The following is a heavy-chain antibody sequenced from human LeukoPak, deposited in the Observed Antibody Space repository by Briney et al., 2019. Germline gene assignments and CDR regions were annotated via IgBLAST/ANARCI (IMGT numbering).Heavy chain of an antibody. V-gene: IGHV3-23*03. CDR2: INNIGDKT. D-gene: IGHD5/OR15-5a*01. CDR1: GFRFSSHA. CDR3: AKDCRVDTVYSCFDW. J-gene: IGHJ4*02. Sequence: GWALRLSCPASGFRFSSHAMSWVRPAPGKGRKWVSVINNIGDKTYYADFVKGRFTISRDNSKNLLYLEMNSLRAEDRAVYFCAKDCRVDTVYSCFDWWGQRTLVTVSS.